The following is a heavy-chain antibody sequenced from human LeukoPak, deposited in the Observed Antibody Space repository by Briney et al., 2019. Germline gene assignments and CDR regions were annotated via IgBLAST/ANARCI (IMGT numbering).Heavy chain of an antibody. D-gene: IGHD2-2*01. J-gene: IGHJ4*02. CDR1: GYTFTGYY. CDR2: NNRNGGST. V-gene: IGHV1-2*02. Sequence: ASVNVSCKASGYTFTGYYMHWVRPPPGQGLEWMGGNNRNGGSTNCGEKFQGRVTMTRDTSISTAYMALSRLRSDDTAVYYCIVVVPAAMFSPSPFDYWGQGTLVTVSS. CDR3: IVVVPAAMFSPSPFDY.